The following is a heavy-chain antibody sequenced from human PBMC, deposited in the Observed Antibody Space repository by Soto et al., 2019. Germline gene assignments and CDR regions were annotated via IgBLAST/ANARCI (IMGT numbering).Heavy chain of an antibody. Sequence: PGGSLRLSCAASGFTFSSYSMNWVRQAPGKGLEWVSSISSSSSYVYYADSVKGRFTISRDNAKNSLYLQMNSLRAEDTAVHYCARFSGNYYDSSGYPLYFDYWGQGTLVTVSS. CDR3: ARFSGNYYDSSGYPLYFDY. J-gene: IGHJ4*02. CDR2: ISSSSSYV. V-gene: IGHV3-21*01. CDR1: GFTFSSYS. D-gene: IGHD3-22*01.